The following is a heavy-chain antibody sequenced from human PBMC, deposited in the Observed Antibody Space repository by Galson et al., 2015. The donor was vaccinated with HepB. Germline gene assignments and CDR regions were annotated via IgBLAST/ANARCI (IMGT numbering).Heavy chain of an antibody. CDR3: ARQSRIQLWSRPGYFDL. D-gene: IGHD5-18*01. CDR1: GGSISSSSYY. Sequence: ETLSLTCTVSGGSISSSSYYWGWIRQPPGKGLEWIGSIYYSGSTYYNPSLKSRVTISVDTSKNQFSLKLSSVTAADTAVYYCARQSRIQLWSRPGYFDLWGRGTLVTVSS. CDR2: IYYSGST. J-gene: IGHJ2*01. V-gene: IGHV4-39*01.